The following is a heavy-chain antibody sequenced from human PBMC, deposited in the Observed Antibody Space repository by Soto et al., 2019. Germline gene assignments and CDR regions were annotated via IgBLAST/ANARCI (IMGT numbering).Heavy chain of an antibody. D-gene: IGHD3-9*01. CDR1: GFTFSTYD. Sequence: GGSLRLSCSPSGFTFSTYDVHWVRQAPGKGLEFVAGISPTGVSTYYADSVKGRSTISRDNSKNTLYLQMSSLRPDDTAVYYCVKLTDYWGQGALVTVSS. V-gene: IGHV3-64D*06. CDR2: ISPTGVST. J-gene: IGHJ4*02. CDR3: VKLTDY.